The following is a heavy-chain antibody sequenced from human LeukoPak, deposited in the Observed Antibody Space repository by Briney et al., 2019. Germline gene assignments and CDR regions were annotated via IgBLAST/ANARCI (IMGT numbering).Heavy chain of an antibody. Sequence: SETLSLTCAVSGYSISSGFYWGLIRQPPGKGLEWIGSIYHSGSTYYNPSLKSRVTISVDTSKNQFSLKLTSVTAADTAVYYCARSRRSWSTFDYWGQGTLVTVSS. J-gene: IGHJ4*02. D-gene: IGHD6-13*01. V-gene: IGHV4-38-2*01. CDR2: IYHSGST. CDR3: ARSRRSWSTFDY. CDR1: GYSISSGFY.